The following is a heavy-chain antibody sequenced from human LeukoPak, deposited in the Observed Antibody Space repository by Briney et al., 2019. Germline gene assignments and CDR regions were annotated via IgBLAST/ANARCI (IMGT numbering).Heavy chain of an antibody. Sequence: ETLSLTCTVSGGSISGYYWSWIRQPPGKGLEWIGYISYSGSTNYNPSLKSRVTISVDTSKNQFSLKLNSMTATDMAVYYCARHSGSYYDNYDYWGQGTLVTVSS. CDR2: ISYSGST. V-gene: IGHV4-59*08. CDR3: ARHSGSYYDNYDY. J-gene: IGHJ4*02. D-gene: IGHD1-26*01. CDR1: GGSISGYY.